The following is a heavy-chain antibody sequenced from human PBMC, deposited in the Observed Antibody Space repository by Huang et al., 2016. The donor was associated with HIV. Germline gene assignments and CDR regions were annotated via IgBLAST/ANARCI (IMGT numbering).Heavy chain of an antibody. V-gene: IGHV3-30*18. CDR1: GFSFKSYN. CDR2: ISYDGNNK. Sequence: QVHLVESGGGVVQPGRSLRLSCAASGFSFKSYNMHWVRQAPGKGLEWVAGISYDGNNKYYPDSLMGRFAISRDNSKTALYLEMNSLRADDTAVYFCAKDRSGGSYYFDSWGRGTLVTVSS. D-gene: IGHD1-26*01. J-gene: IGHJ4*02. CDR3: AKDRSGGSYYFDS.